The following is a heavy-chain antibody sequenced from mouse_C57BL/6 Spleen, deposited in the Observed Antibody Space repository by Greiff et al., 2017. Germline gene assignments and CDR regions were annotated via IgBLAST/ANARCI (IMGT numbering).Heavy chain of an antibody. CDR3: ASEGLGAMDY. CDR1: GYSITSGYY. Sequence: ESGPGLVKPSQSLSLTCSVTGYSITSGYYWNWIRQFPGNKLEWMGYISYDGSNNYNPSLKNRISITRNTSKNQFFLKLNSVTTEDTATYFCASEGLGAMDYWGQGTSVTVSS. J-gene: IGHJ4*01. V-gene: IGHV3-6*01. CDR2: ISYDGSN.